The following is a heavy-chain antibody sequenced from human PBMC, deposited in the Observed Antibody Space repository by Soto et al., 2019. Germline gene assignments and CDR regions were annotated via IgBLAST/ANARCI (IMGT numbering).Heavy chain of an antibody. CDR1: GYSFTSYW. V-gene: IGHV5-10-1*01. CDR3: ARLRYDYGDYLWFDP. D-gene: IGHD4-17*01. Sequence: GEYLRISGKDSGYSFTSYWISWVRQMPGKGLEWMGRIDPSDSYTKYSPSFQGHVTMSADKSISTAYLQWSSLKASDTAMYYCARLRYDYGDYLWFDPWGQGTLVTVSS. J-gene: IGHJ5*02. CDR2: IDPSDSYT.